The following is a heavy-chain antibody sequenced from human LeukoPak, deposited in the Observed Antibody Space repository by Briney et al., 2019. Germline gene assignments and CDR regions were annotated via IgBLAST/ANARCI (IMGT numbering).Heavy chain of an antibody. CDR3: ARDVYDYGDYTIDY. J-gene: IGHJ4*02. Sequence: SETLSLTCTISGGSINSYFWGWIRQPAGKGLEWIGRIYSSGSTNYNSSLKSRVSMSVDTSKNQFSLRPSSVTAADTAVYYCARDVYDYGDYTIDYWGQGTLVTVSS. V-gene: IGHV4-4*07. CDR2: IYSSGST. CDR1: GGSINSYF. D-gene: IGHD4-17*01.